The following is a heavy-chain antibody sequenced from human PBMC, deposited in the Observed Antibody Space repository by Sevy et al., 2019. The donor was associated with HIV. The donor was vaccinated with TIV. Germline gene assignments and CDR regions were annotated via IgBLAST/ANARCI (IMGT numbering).Heavy chain of an antibody. CDR2: IYYTGSA. J-gene: IGHJ6*03. V-gene: IGHV4-59*01. D-gene: IGHD3-9*01. CDR3: ARVTGYYYYYKDV. CDR1: GGSIGSYY. Sequence: SETLSLTCTVSGGSIGSYYWSWIRQPPGKGLEWIGYIYYTGSANYNPSLKSRVTIAVDTSKNQFSLKLSSVTAADTAVYYCARVTGYYYYYKDVWGKGTTVTVSS.